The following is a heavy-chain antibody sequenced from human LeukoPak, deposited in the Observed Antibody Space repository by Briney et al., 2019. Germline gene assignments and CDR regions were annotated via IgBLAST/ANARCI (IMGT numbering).Heavy chain of an antibody. Sequence: PGGSLRLSCAASGFTFSSYSMNWVRQAAGKGLEWVSSISSSSSYIYYADSVKGRFTISRDNAKNSLYLQMNSLRAEDTAVYYCARALGFYYDSSGYYDLDYWGQGTLVTVSS. V-gene: IGHV3-21*01. CDR2: ISSSSSYI. CDR1: GFTFSSYS. CDR3: ARALGFYYDSSGYYDLDY. D-gene: IGHD3-22*01. J-gene: IGHJ4*02.